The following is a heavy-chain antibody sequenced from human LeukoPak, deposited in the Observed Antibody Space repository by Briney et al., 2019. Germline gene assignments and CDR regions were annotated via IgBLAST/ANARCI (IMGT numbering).Heavy chain of an antibody. CDR2: ISGSGGST. CDR1: GFTLSSYA. Sequence: PGGSLRLSCAASGFTLSSYAMSWVRQAPGKGLEWVSAISGSGGSTYYADSVKGRFTISRDNSKNTLYLQMNSLRAEDTAVYYCAKNLACTSCYELGAFDIWGQGTMVTVSS. CDR3: AKNLACTSCYELGAFDI. D-gene: IGHD2-2*01. J-gene: IGHJ3*02. V-gene: IGHV3-23*01.